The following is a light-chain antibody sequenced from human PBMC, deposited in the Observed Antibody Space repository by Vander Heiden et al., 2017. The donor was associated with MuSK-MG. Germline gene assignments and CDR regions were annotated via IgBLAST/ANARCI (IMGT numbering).Light chain of an antibody. CDR1: TSAVGGYHS. J-gene: IGLJ3*02. Sequence: SARTHSPSASGSPGTSVTISCAGTTSAVGGYHSLSWSQQHARKAPELMIYEVNQRAPGVPDSFSGSQAGNTASLTVSGPLAVVEGDYYCSSNVSINSVLFGGGTTLTVL. V-gene: IGLV2-8*01. CDR3: SSNVSINSVL. CDR2: EVN.